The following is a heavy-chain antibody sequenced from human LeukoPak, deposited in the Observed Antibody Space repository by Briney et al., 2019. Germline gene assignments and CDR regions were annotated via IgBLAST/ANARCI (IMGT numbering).Heavy chain of an antibody. Sequence: GGSLRLSCAASGFTFSSYAMSWVRQAPGKGLEWVSAISGSGGSTYYADSVKGRFTISRDNSKNTLYLQMNSLRAEDTAVYYCVREAYDDFWSGSWRYYYYMDVWGKGITVTVSS. CDR1: GFTFSSYA. D-gene: IGHD3-3*01. CDR2: ISGSGGST. CDR3: VREAYDDFWSGSWRYYYYMDV. J-gene: IGHJ6*03. V-gene: IGHV3-23*01.